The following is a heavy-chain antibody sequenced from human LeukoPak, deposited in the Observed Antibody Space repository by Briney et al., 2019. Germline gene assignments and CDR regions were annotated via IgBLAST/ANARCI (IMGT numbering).Heavy chain of an antibody. CDR3: ARDLEYVSRFDY. D-gene: IGHD3-16*01. CDR1: GYTFTSYG. Sequence: ASVKVSCKASGYTFTSYGISWVRQAPGQGLEWMGWIRAYNDNTNYAQKLQGRVTITTDTSTSTAYMELRSLRSDDTAVYYCARDLEYVSRFDYWGQGTLVTVSS. CDR2: IRAYNDNT. V-gene: IGHV1-18*01. J-gene: IGHJ4*02.